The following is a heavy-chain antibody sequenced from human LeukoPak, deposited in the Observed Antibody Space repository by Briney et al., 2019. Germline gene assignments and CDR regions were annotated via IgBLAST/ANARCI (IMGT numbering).Heavy chain of an antibody. J-gene: IGHJ4*02. D-gene: IGHD3-22*01. CDR1: GFTFSSYA. CDR2: ISGSGGST. Sequence: GGSLRLSCAASGFTFSSYAMSWVRQAPGKGLEWVTGISGSGGSTYYADSAKGRFTISRDNPKNTLYLQMNSLRAEDTAVYYCAKDYYYDSSGYYSYFDYWGQGTLATVSS. V-gene: IGHV3-23*01. CDR3: AKDYYYDSSGYYSYFDY.